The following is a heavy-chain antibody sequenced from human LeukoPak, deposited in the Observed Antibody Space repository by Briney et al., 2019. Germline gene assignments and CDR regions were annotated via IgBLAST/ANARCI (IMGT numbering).Heavy chain of an antibody. CDR3: AKFVDDVVVVPAAYFDY. J-gene: IGHJ4*02. CDR1: GDSISRYY. CDR2: IFYSGST. D-gene: IGHD2-2*01. V-gene: IGHV4-59*01. Sequence: SETLSLTCTVSGDSISRYYWSWIRQPPGKGLEWIGYIFYSGSTNYNPSLESRVTISVDTSKNQFSLKLSSVTAADTAVYYCAKFVDDVVVVPAAYFDYWGQGTLVTVSS.